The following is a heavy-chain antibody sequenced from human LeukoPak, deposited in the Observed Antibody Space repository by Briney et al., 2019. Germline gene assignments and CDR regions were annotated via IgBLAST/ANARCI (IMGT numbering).Heavy chain of an antibody. D-gene: IGHD3-22*01. CDR3: ARDYFHSSGSYYDCFDP. V-gene: IGHV1-18*01. J-gene: IGHJ5*02. CDR2: ISTNSGYT. Sequence: ASVKVSCKSSGYTFTSYGISWVRQAPGQGLEWMGWISTNSGYTKYAQKFQDRVTMTTDTSTSTSYMELRSLRSDGTAVYYCARDYFHSSGSYYDCFDPWGQGTLVTVSS. CDR1: GYTFTSYG.